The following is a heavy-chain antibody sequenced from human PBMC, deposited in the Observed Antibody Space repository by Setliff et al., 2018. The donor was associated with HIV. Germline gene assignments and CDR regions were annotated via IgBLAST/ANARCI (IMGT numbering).Heavy chain of an antibody. V-gene: IGHV4-59*01. CDR2: IYYNGNT. CDR1: GGSITGYF. CDR3: AREIYGGNSRPFDY. D-gene: IGHD4-17*01. Sequence: TVSGGSITGYFWNWIWQSPGKGLEWIGYIYYNGNTNYNPTLNSRGTISVDTSKNQFSLKLTSVTAADTAVYYCAREIYGGNSRPFDYWGQGTQVTVSS. J-gene: IGHJ4*02.